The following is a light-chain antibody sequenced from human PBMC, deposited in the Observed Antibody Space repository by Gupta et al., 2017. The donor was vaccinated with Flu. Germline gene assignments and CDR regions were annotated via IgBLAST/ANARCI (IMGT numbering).Light chain of an antibody. CDR2: DAS. V-gene: IGKV3-11*01. J-gene: IGKJ2*03. CDR3: QRRRNWNS. Sequence: EIVLTQSPATLSLSPGERATLSCRASQNVGIFLGWYQQKPGQAPRLLIYDASNRATGIPARFSGSGSGTDFTLTISSLEPEDFAVYYCQRRRNWNSFGQGTKLEIK. CDR1: QNVGIF.